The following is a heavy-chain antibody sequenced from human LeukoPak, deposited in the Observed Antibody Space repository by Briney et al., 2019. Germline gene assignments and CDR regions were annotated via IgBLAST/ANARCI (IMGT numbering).Heavy chain of an antibody. Sequence: SETLSLTCTVPGDSISSLDLWSWVRQPPGKGLEWIGEMYLSGTTHSNPSVKSRVTISIDKSKNQFFLSLSSVTAADTAVYYCAGLVGRYSSGLYYYYFDYWGQGTLVTVSS. CDR1: GDSISSLDL. J-gene: IGHJ4*02. CDR3: AGLVGRYSSGLYYYYFDY. D-gene: IGHD3-22*01. V-gene: IGHV4-4*02. CDR2: MYLSGTT.